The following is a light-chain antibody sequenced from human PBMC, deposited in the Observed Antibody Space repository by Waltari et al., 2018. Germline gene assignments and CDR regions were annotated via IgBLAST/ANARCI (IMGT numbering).Light chain of an antibody. CDR3: QQYGSSPLT. V-gene: IGKV3-20*01. Sequence: EIVWTQSPGTLSLSPGERATLSCRASQSVRSNLLAWYQQQPGQAPTLLIYGASSTATGIPDRFGGSGSGTDFTLTISRLEPEDYAVYYCQQYGSSPLTFGGGTKVEIK. CDR1: QSVRSNL. CDR2: GAS. J-gene: IGKJ4*01.